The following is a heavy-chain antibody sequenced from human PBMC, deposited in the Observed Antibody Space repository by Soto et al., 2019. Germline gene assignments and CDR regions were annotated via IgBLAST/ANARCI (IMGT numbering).Heavy chain of an antibody. Sequence: QVQLVQSGAEVRKPGASVRISCKTSGYAFTPYYIHWVRQAPGQGLEWMGVINPNGGSTTYAPKFQGRVSMTLDTSTTTVNMALSSLRFEDTAIYYCARESVRRFYFDYWGQGTLVTVSS. D-gene: IGHD3-3*01. V-gene: IGHV1-46*03. J-gene: IGHJ4*02. CDR3: ARESVRRFYFDY. CDR1: GYAFTPYY. CDR2: INPNGGST.